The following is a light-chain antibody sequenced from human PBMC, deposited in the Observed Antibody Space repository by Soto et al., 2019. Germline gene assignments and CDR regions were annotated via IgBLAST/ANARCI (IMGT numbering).Light chain of an antibody. CDR2: AAS. V-gene: IGKV1-9*01. J-gene: IGKJ4*01. CDR1: QGIGNS. Sequence: AAGDRATISCRASQGIGNSLAWYQQKPGKAPKLLIYAASNLASGVPSRFSASGSGTEFTLTISSLQPEDFATYYCQQFYDYPLTFGGGTEVEIK. CDR3: QQFYDYPLT.